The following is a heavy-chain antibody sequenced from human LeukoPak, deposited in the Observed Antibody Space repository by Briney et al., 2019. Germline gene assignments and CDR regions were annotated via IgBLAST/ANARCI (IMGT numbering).Heavy chain of an antibody. V-gene: IGHV4-59*01. CDR1: GASISSYY. J-gene: IGHJ3*02. CDR3: ARAGLFDSSAYPYDAFDM. D-gene: IGHD3-22*01. CDR2: IYYSGST. Sequence: SETLSLTCTVSGASISSYYWSWIRQPPGKGLEWIGYIYYSGSTNYNPSLKSRVTTSVDTSKNQFSLKLSSVTAADTAVYFCARAGLFDSSAYPYDAFDMWGQGTMVTVSS.